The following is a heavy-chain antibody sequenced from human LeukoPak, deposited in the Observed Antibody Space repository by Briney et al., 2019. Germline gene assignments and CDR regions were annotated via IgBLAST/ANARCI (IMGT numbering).Heavy chain of an antibody. V-gene: IGHV4-34*01. CDR2: INHSRST. J-gene: IGHJ5*02. CDR3: ARGTFPGVGFDILNWFDP. CDR1: GGSFSGYY. D-gene: IGHD2-8*01. Sequence: PSETLSLTCAVYGGSFSGYYWSWIHQPPGKGLEWIGEINHSRSTNYNPSLKSRVTISVDTSKNQFSLKLSSVTAADTAVYYCARGTFPGVGFDILNWFDPWGQGTLVTVSS.